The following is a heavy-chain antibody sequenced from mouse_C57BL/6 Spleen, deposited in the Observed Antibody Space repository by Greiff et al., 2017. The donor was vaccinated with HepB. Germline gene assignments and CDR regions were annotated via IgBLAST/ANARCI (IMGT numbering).Heavy chain of an antibody. D-gene: IGHD2-4*01. CDR1: GFTFSSYA. V-gene: IGHV5-4*01. CDR2: ISDGGSYT. CDR3: AREGTMITRYFDY. Sequence: EVKLMESGGGLVKPGGSLKLSCAASGFTFSSYAMSWVRQTPEKRLEWVATISDGGSYTYYPDNVKGRFTISRDNAKNNLYLQMSHLKSEDTAMYYCAREGTMITRYFDYWGQGTTLTVSS. J-gene: IGHJ2*01.